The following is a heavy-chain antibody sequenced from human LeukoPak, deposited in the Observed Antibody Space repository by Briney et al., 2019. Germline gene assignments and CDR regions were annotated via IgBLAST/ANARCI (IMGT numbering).Heavy chain of an antibody. D-gene: IGHD6-13*01. Sequence: SETLSLTCSVSGGSFSGYHWRWIRQPPGKGLEWIGEIIHSGSTYYNPSLKSRVTISVDTSKNQFSLKLSSVTAADTAVYYCAREIIAAAGIFDYWGQGTLVTVSS. CDR3: AREIIAAAGIFDY. CDR2: IIHSGST. J-gene: IGHJ4*02. V-gene: IGHV4-34*12. CDR1: GGSFSGYH.